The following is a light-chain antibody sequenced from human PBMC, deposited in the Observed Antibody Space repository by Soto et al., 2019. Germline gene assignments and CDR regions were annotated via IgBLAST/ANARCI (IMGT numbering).Light chain of an antibody. CDR2: EVS. Sequence: QSVLTQPASVSGSPGQSITISCTGASSDVGSYNLVSWYQQHPGKAPKLMIYEVSKRRSGVSNRFSGSKSGNTASLTISGLQAEDEADYYCCSYAGSSTQVFGTGTKVTVL. J-gene: IGLJ1*01. V-gene: IGLV2-23*02. CDR3: CSYAGSSTQV. CDR1: SSDVGSYNL.